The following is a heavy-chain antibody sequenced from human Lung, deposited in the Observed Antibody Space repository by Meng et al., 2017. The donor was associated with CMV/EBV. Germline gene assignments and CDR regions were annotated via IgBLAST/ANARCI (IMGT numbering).Heavy chain of an antibody. Sequence: GGSLRLSCAASGFTFNTYWMHWVRQAPGKGLVWVSRITSDGSSTTYADSVKGRFTISRDNAKNTLYLQMNSLGAEDTAVYYCAREYRRKYDSSGFDFWGQGTLVTGSS. V-gene: IGHV3-74*01. D-gene: IGHD3-22*01. CDR1: GFTFNTYW. J-gene: IGHJ4*02. CDR3: AREYRRKYDSSGFDF. CDR2: ITSDGSST.